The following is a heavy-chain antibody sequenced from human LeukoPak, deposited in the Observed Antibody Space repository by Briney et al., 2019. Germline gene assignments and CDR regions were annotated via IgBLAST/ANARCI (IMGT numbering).Heavy chain of an antibody. J-gene: IGHJ4*02. CDR1: GFTFSSYG. CDR3: AKDPYYGSGSPLYYFDY. V-gene: IGHV3-30*18. Sequence: GGSLRLSCAASGFTFSSYGMHWVRQAPGKGLEWVAVISYDGSNKYYADSVKGRFTIPRDNSKNTLYLQMNSLRAEDTAVYYCAKDPYYGSGSPLYYFDYWGQGTLVTVSS. CDR2: ISYDGSNK. D-gene: IGHD3-10*01.